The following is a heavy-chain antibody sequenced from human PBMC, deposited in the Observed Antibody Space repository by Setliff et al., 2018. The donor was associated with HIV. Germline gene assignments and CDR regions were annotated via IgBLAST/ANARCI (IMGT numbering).Heavy chain of an antibody. Sequence: PGGSLRLSCAASGFTFSSYAMSWVRQTPGKGLEWVSAISRSGGSTYYADSVKGRVTISRDNSANTLYLQMNSLRAEDTAIYYCATPGGDFGPYYSYGMDVWGQGTTVTVSS. D-gene: IGHD2-21*02. J-gene: IGHJ6*02. CDR2: ISRSGGST. V-gene: IGHV3-23*01. CDR3: ATPGGDFGPYYSYGMDV. CDR1: GFTFSSYA.